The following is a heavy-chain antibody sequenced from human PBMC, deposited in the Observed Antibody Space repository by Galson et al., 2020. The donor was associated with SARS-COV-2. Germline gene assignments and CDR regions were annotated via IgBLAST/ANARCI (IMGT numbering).Heavy chain of an antibody. CDR2: ISSGSSYI. CDR3: ARQYDGRSQDGFDV. D-gene: IGHD1-26*01. Sequence: NSGGSLRLSCAASGFPFDMYTMTWVRQAPGKGLEWVSFISSGSSYIYYAYSVRGRFTISRDNAKNSVSLQMNSLRAEDTALYFCARQYDGRSQDGFDVWGQGTMVTVAS. CDR1: GFPFDMYT. J-gene: IGHJ3*01. V-gene: IGHV3-21*01.